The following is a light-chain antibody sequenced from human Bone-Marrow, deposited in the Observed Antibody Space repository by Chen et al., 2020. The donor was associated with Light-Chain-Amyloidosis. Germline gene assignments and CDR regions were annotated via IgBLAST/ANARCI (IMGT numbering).Light chain of an antibody. CDR1: SSDVGGYNH. V-gene: IGLV2-14*03. J-gene: IGLJ1*01. CDR3: SSYTSSVSYV. Sequence: QSALTQPASVSGSPGQSITIPCTGTSSDVGGYNHVSWYQQHPGKAPKLMIYDVSNRPSGVSNRFSGSKSGNTASLTISGLQAEDEADYYCSSYTSSVSYVFGSGTKVTVL. CDR2: DVS.